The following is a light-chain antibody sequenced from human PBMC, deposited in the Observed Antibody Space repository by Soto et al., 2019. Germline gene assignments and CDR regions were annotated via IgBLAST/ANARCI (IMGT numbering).Light chain of an antibody. CDR2: GVS. V-gene: IGKV3-20*01. CDR1: QSVTSSY. J-gene: IGKJ2*01. Sequence: ESVLTQSPGTLSLSPGERATLSCRATQSVTSSYFAWYQQKPGQSPRLLIYGVSNRATDIPDRFSGSGSGTDFTLTISRLEPEDFVVYYCQQYSSLPHTLGQGTKLEVK. CDR3: QQYSSLPHT.